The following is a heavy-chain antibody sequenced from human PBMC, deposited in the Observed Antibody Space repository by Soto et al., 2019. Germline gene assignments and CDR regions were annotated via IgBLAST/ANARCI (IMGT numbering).Heavy chain of an antibody. CDR3: ARASRDTAMVYFDY. D-gene: IGHD5-18*01. Sequence: ASVKVSCKASGYTFTGYYMHWVRQAPGQGLAWMGWINPNSGGTKYAQKFQGWVIMTRDTSSSTAYMELSRLRADDTAVYYCARASRDTAMVYFDYWGQGTLVTVSS. CDR1: GYTFTGYY. CDR2: INPNSGGT. V-gene: IGHV1-2*04. J-gene: IGHJ4*02.